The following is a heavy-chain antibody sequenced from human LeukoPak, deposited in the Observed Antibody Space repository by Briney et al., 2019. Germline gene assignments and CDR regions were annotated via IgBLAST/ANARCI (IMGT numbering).Heavy chain of an antibody. CDR3: ARVHFARDVSAFDI. D-gene: IGHD3-16*01. J-gene: IGHJ3*02. V-gene: IGHV4-38-2*01. CDR2: IYHSGST. Sequence: SETLSLTCAVSGYSISSSYYWGWIRQPPGKGLEWIGSIYHSGSTYYNPSLKSRVTMSVDTSKNQFSLELSSVTAADTAVHYCARVHFARDVSAFDIWGQGTMVTVSS. CDR1: GYSISSSYY.